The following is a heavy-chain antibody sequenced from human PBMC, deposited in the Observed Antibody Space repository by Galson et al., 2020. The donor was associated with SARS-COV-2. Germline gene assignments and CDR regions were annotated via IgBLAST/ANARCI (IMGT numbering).Heavy chain of an antibody. V-gene: IGHV3-30*03. CDR3: AREYIPGSRAAAGPGHNYGMDV. CDR2: ISYDGSKK. J-gene: IGHJ6*02. Sequence: GESLKISCAASGFTFSNYVMHWVRQAPGKGLEWVAVISYDGSKKYYAESVRGRFTFSRDNARKTVYLQMNSLRPEDTGVYYCAREYIPGSRAAAGPGHNYGMDVWGQGTTVTVPS. CDR1: GFTFSNYV. D-gene: IGHD6-13*01.